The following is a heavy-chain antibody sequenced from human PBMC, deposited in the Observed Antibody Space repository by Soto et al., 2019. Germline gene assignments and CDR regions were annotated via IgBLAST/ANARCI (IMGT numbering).Heavy chain of an antibody. CDR1: GYSFTSYW. D-gene: IGHD3-22*01. CDR2: IYPGVSET. J-gene: IGHJ5*02. Sequence: ESLNISCKGSGYSFTSYWIGWVRQMPGKGLEWMGIIYPGVSETRYSPSFQGQVTISAGKSISAANLQWSSLKASDTAMYYCARLGLAYYDSSGFNWFDPWGQGTLVTVSS. V-gene: IGHV5-51*01. CDR3: ARLGLAYYDSSGFNWFDP.